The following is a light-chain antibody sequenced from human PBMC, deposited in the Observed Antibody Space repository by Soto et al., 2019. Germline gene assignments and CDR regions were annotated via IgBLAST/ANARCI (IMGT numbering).Light chain of an antibody. CDR2: DSY. Sequence: QSVLSQPPSLSAAPGQTVTISCSGSWSIGRNYVSWYQQFPGAAPKLLIFDSYQRPSGIPERFSASKSGTSATLDISGLRTGDEADYYCCSYAGSGTFVFGTGTKLTVL. CDR3: CSYAGSGTFV. J-gene: IGLJ1*01. CDR1: WSIGRNY. V-gene: IGLV1-51*01.